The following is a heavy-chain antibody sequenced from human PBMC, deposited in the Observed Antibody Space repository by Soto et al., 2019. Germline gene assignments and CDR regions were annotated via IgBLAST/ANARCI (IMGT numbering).Heavy chain of an antibody. CDR2: ISTYNGNT. D-gene: IGHD3-22*01. J-gene: IGHJ4*02. CDR3: ARGPTDYYDNSGDYFLDY. CDR1: GCTFTTYG. Sequence: QVQLVQSGAEVKKPGASVKVSCKASGCTFTTYGMSWVRQAPGQGLDWMGWISTYNGNTKYAERLQGRVTTTTDTTTSTAYMELRSLRSDDTAVYYCARGPTDYYDNSGDYFLDYWGQGTLVTVSS. V-gene: IGHV1-18*01.